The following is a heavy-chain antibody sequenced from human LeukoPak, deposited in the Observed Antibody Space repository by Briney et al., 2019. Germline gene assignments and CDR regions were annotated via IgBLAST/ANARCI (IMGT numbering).Heavy chain of an antibody. CDR3: ATRTVLRYFDWLSPRGFDY. D-gene: IGHD3-9*01. V-gene: IGHV4-61*01. Sequence: SETLSLTWTVSGGSVSSGSYYWSWIRQRPGKGLEWIGYIYYSGSTNYNPSLKSRVTISVDTSKNQFSLKLSSVTAADTAVYYCATRTVLRYFDWLSPRGFDYWGQGTLVTVSS. CDR2: IYYSGST. J-gene: IGHJ4*02. CDR1: GGSVSSGSYY.